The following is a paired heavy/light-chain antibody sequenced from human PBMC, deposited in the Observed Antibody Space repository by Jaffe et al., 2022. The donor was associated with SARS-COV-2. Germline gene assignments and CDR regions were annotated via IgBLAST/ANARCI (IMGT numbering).Light chain of an antibody. Sequence: EIVLTQSPATLSLSPGERATLSCRASQSVRSYLAWYQQKPGQAPRLLIYDASNRATGIPARFSGSGSGTDFTLTISSLEPEDFAVYYCQHRTNWPLTFGGGTKVEIK. J-gene: IGKJ4*01. CDR2: DAS. V-gene: IGKV3-11*01. CDR3: QHRTNWPLT. CDR1: QSVRSY.
Heavy chain of an antibody. Sequence: EVQLVESGGGLVQPGGSLRLSCAASGFTFNNYAMGWVRQAPGKGLEWVSAISGSGAGTYYADSVKGRFTISRDNSKNTLYLHMNSLRSEDTAVYYCAKGVNQLLSLFDPWGQGTLVTVSS. J-gene: IGHJ5*02. CDR2: ISGSGAGT. CDR3: AKGVNQLLSLFDP. V-gene: IGHV3-23*04. D-gene: IGHD2-2*01. CDR1: GFTFNNYA.